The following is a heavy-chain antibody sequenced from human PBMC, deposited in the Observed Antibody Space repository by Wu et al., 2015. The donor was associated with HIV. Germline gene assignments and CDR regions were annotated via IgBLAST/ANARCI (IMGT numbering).Heavy chain of an antibody. CDR1: GYTFTGYY. Sequence: QVQLVQSGAEVKKPGASVKVXCKASGYTFTGYYMHWVRQAPGQGLEWMGWINPNSGGTNYAQKFQGRVTMTRDTSISTAYMELSRLRSDDTAVYYCARGDIVVVVAALKTYDYWGQGTLVTVSS. CDR3: ARGDIVVVVAALKTYDY. J-gene: IGHJ4*02. V-gene: IGHV1-2*02. CDR2: INPNSGGT. D-gene: IGHD2-15*01.